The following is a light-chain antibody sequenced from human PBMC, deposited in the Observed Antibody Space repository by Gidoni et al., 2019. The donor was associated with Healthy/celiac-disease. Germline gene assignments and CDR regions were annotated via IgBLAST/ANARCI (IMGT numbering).Light chain of an antibody. CDR3: NSRDSSGNHPHVV. J-gene: IGLJ2*01. CDR1: SLRSYY. Sequence: SSELTQDPAVSVAFGQTVRITCQGASLRSYYASWYQQKPGQAPVLVIYGKNNRPSGIPDRFSGSSSGNTASLTITGAQAEDEADYYCNSRDSSGNHPHVVFGGGTKLTVL. CDR2: GKN. V-gene: IGLV3-19*01.